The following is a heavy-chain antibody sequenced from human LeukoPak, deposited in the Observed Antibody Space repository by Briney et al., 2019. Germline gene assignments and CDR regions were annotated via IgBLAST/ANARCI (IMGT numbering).Heavy chain of an antibody. CDR2: ISSSGTHI. CDR1: GFTLSSYS. D-gene: IGHD6-6*01. J-gene: IGHJ4*02. Sequence: GGSLRLSCAASGFTLSSYSMNWVRQAPGKGLEWVSYISSSGTHIYYADSVKGRFTISRDNARNSLYLQMNSLRAEDTAIYYCARSEHSSSSFDYWGQGTLVTVSS. V-gene: IGHV3-21*01. CDR3: ARSEHSSSSFDY.